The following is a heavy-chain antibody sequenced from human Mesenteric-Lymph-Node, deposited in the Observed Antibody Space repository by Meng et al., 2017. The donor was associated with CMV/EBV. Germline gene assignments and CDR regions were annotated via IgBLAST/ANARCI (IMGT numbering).Heavy chain of an antibody. J-gene: IGHJ4*02. CDR2: IYYSGST. CDR1: GGSISRGGYY. Sequence: SGGSISRGGYYWTWIRQYPGKGLEWIGYIYYSGSTYYNPALKSRISISVDTSKNQFSLKLSSVTAADTAVYYCAARLSYSSSYSYDYWGQGTLVIVSS. CDR3: AARLSYSSSYSYDY. D-gene: IGHD6-6*01. V-gene: IGHV4-31*02.